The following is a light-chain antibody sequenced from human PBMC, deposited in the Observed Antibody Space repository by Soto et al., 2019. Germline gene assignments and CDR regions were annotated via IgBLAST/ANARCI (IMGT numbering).Light chain of an antibody. Sequence: QSALTQPASVSGSPGQSITISCTGTSSDVGGYNYVSWYQQSPGKAPKLMIYEVNNRPSGVSNRFSGSKSGNTASLTISGLQDEDEADYYCTSYASSRTYVFGTGTKVTVL. J-gene: IGLJ1*01. V-gene: IGLV2-14*01. CDR1: SSDVGGYNY. CDR3: TSYASSRTYV. CDR2: EVN.